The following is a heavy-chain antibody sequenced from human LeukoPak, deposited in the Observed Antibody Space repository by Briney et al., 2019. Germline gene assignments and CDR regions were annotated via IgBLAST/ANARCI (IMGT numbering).Heavy chain of an antibody. CDR2: IKSKTDGGTT. J-gene: IGHJ4*02. CDR3: TTETQWLAPFDY. V-gene: IGHV3-15*01. Sequence: GGSLRLSCAASGFTFSNAWMSWVRQAPGKGLEWVGRIKSKTDGGTTDYAAPVKGRFTISRDDSKNTLYLQMNSLKTEDTAVYYCTTETQWLAPFDYWGQGTLVTVSS. CDR1: GFTFSNAW. D-gene: IGHD6-19*01.